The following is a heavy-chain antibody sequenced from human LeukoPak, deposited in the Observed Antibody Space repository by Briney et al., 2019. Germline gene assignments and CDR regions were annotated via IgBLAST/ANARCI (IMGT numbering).Heavy chain of an antibody. CDR2: IYYSGST. D-gene: IGHD3-10*01. Sequence: SETLFLTCTVSGGSISSYYWSWIRQPPGKGLEWIGYIYYSGSTNYNPSLKSRVTISVDTSKNQFSLKLSSVTAADTAVYYCAREITMVRGVIHWFDPWGQGTLVTVSS. CDR3: AREITMVRGVIHWFDP. V-gene: IGHV4-59*01. J-gene: IGHJ5*02. CDR1: GGSISSYY.